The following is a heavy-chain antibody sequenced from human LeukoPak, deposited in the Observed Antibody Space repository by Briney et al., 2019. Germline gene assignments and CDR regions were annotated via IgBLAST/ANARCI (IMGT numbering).Heavy chain of an antibody. D-gene: IGHD3-22*01. CDR2: ISWNSGSI. Sequence: GRSLRLSCAASGFTFDDYAMHWVRQAPGKGLEWVSGISWNSGSIGYADSVKGRFTISRDNAKNSLYLQMNSLRAEDMALYYCARGYYYDSSSTYNWFDPWGQGTLVTVSP. CDR1: GFTFDDYA. J-gene: IGHJ5*02. V-gene: IGHV3-9*03. CDR3: ARGYYYDSSSTYNWFDP.